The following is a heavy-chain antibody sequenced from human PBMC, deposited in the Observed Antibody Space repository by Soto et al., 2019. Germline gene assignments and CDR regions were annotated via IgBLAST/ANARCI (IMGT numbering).Heavy chain of an antibody. D-gene: IGHD3-10*01. CDR1: GYTFTGYY. V-gene: IGHV1-2*04. CDR3: ARAGRHYYGSGSYYDY. J-gene: IGHJ4*02. Sequence: ASVKVSCKASGYTFTGYYMHWVRQAPGQGLEWMGWINPNSGGTNYAQKFQGWVTMTRDTSISTAYMELSRLRSDDTAVYYCARAGRHYYGSGSYYDYWGQETLVTSPQ. CDR2: INPNSGGT.